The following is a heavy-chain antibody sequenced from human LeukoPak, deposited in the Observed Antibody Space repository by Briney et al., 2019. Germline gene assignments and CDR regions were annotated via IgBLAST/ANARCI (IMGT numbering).Heavy chain of an antibody. D-gene: IGHD6-13*01. V-gene: IGHV1-8*01. CDR1: GYTFTSYD. CDR3: ARLASPIAAN. Sequence: ASVKVCCTASGYTFTSYDINWVRQATGQGLEWKGWMNLNSGNTGYAQKFQGRVTTTRNTSISTAYMELSSLRSEDTAVYYCARLASPIAANWGQGTLVTVSS. J-gene: IGHJ4*02. CDR2: MNLNSGNT.